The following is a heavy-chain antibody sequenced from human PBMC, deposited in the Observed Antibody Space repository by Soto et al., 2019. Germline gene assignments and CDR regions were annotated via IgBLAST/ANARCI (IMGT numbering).Heavy chain of an antibody. J-gene: IGHJ5*02. D-gene: IGHD3-3*01. V-gene: IGHV4-30-4*01. CDR3: ARGRDYDFWSGYSERGWFDP. CDR2: IYYSGST. CDR1: GGSISSGDYY. Sequence: SETLSLTCTVSGGSISSGDYYWSWIRQPPGKGLEWIGYIYYSGSTYYNPSLKSRVTISVDTSKNQFSLKLSSVTAADTAVYYCARGRDYDFWSGYSERGWFDPWGQGTLVTVSS.